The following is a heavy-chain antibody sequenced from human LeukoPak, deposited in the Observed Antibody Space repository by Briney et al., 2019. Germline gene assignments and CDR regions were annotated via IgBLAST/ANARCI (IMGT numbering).Heavy chain of an antibody. CDR1: GFTFSKAW. CDR2: FKSKTDGGTK. CDR3: TASGEFTDLAVAGYFDY. J-gene: IGHJ4*02. Sequence: GGSLRLSCEASGFTFSKAWMNWVRPAPGKGLEWVGRFKSKTDGGTKDYAAPVKGRFTISRDDSKNTLYLQMNSLKIEDTAVYYCTASGEFTDLAVAGYFDYWGQGTLVTVSS. V-gene: IGHV3-15*01. D-gene: IGHD6-19*01.